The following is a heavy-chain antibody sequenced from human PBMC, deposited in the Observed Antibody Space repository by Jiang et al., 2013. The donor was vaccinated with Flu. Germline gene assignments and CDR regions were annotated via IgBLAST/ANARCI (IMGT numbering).Heavy chain of an antibody. J-gene: IGHJ4*02. D-gene: IGHD4-17*01. V-gene: IGHV3-43*01. CDR2: ISWDGGST. CDR3: AKDVGGDNFDY. Sequence: VVQPGGPVRLSCAASGFTFDDYTMHWVRQAPGKGLEWVSPISWDGGSTYYADSVKGRFTISRDNSKNSLYLQMNSLRTEDTALYYCAKDVGGDNFDYWGQGTLVTVSS. CDR1: GFTFDDYT.